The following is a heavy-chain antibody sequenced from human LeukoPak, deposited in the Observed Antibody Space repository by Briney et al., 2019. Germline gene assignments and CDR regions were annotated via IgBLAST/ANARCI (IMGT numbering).Heavy chain of an antibody. V-gene: IGHV3-49*03. CDR1: GFTFGDYA. D-gene: IGHD2-2*01. J-gene: IGHJ5*02. Sequence: PGGSLRLSCTASGFTFGDYAMSWFRQAPGKGLEWVGFIRSKAYGGTTEYAASVKGRFTISRDDSKSIAYLQMNSLRTEDTAVYYCTRDPPYCSYASCYAVDWFDPWGQGTLVTVSS. CDR3: TRDPPYCSYASCYAVDWFDP. CDR2: IRSKAYGGTT.